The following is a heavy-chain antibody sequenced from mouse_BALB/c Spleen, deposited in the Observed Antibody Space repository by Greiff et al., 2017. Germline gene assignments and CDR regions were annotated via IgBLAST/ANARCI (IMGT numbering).Heavy chain of an antibody. V-gene: IGHV5-9-3*01. J-gene: IGHJ2*01. CDR1: GFTFSSYA. CDR2: ISSGGSYT. D-gene: IGHD2-10*02. CDR3: AKYGKGGYYFDY. Sequence: EVQVVESGGGLVKPGGSLKLSCAASGFTFSSYAMSWVRQTPEKRLEWVATISSGGSYTYYPDSVKGRFTISRDNAKNTLYLQMSSLRSEDTAMYYCAKYGKGGYYFDYWGQGTTLTVSS.